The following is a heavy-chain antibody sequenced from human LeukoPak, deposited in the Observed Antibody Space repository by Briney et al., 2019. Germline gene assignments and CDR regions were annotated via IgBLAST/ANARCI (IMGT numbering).Heavy chain of an antibody. CDR2: ISYDGSNK. Sequence: PGGSLRLSCAASGFTFDDYAMHWVRQAPGKGLEWVAVISYDGSNKYYADSVKGRFTISRDNSKNTLYLQMNSLRAEDTAVYYCAKYTIPEHLVDYWGQGTLVTVSS. D-gene: IGHD3-3*01. J-gene: IGHJ4*02. CDR1: GFTFDDYA. CDR3: AKYTIPEHLVDY. V-gene: IGHV3-30-3*02.